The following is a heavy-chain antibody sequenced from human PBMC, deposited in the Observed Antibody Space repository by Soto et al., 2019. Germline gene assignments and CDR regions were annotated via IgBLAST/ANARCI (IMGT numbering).Heavy chain of an antibody. CDR2: IYPGDSDT. CDR1: GYSFTSYW. Sequence: GESLKISCKGSGYSFTSYWIGWVRQMPGKGLEWMGIIYPGDSDTRYSPSFQGQVTISADKSISTAYLQWSSLKASDTAMYYCARTVYYGSGSYEDPYYYYGMDVWGQGTTVTVSS. J-gene: IGHJ6*02. V-gene: IGHV5-51*01. CDR3: ARTVYYGSGSYEDPYYYYGMDV. D-gene: IGHD3-10*01.